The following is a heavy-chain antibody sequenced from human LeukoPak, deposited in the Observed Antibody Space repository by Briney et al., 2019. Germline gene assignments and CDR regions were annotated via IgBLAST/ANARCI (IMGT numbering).Heavy chain of an antibody. Sequence: SGPTLVNPTQTLTLTCTFSGFSLSTSGVGMGWIRQPPGKALEWLSLIYWNDDKRYSPSLKSRLTITKDTSKNQVVLIMTNVDPVDTATYYCAHRRTYYDVLTGFYNVNYFDYWGQGTLVTVSS. CDR3: AHRRTYYDVLTGFYNVNYFDY. J-gene: IGHJ4*02. CDR1: GFSLSTSGVG. V-gene: IGHV2-5*01. CDR2: IYWNDDK. D-gene: IGHD3-9*01.